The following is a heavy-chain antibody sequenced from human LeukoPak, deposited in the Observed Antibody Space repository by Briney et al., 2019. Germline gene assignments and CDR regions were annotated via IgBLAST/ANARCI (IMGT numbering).Heavy chain of an antibody. CDR3: ARDASNWLDP. V-gene: IGHV6-1*01. CDR2: TYYRSKWYY. J-gene: IGHJ5*02. Sequence: SQTLSLTCAISGDSVSSNSAAWNWVRQSPSRGLEWLGRTYYRSKWYYDYAISVKSRITIIPDTSKNQFSLQLNYVLPEDTALYYCARDASNWLDPWGQGTLVTVSS. CDR1: GDSVSSNSAA.